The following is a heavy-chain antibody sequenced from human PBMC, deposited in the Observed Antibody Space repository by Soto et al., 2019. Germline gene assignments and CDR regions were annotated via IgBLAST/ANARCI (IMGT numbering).Heavy chain of an antibody. D-gene: IGHD3-10*01. CDR1: GFTFSSYG. CDR2: IWYDGSNK. CDR3: ARDASLRLWCIGGEDY. J-gene: IGHJ4*02. Sequence: QVQLVESGGGVVQPGRSLRLSCAASGFTFSSYGMHWVRQAPGKGLEWVAVIWYDGSNKYYADSVKGRFTISRDNSKNTLYLQMNSLRAEDTAVYYCARDASLRLWCIGGEDYWGQGTLVTVSS. V-gene: IGHV3-33*01.